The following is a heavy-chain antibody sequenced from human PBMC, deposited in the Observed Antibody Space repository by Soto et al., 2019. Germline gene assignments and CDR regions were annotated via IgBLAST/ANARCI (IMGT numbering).Heavy chain of an antibody. Sequence: QVQLVESGGGVVQPGRSLRLSCAASGFPFTTYGMHWVREGPGKGLEWVAVISYDGRNKYYADSVQGRFTISRDNSKNTLYLQMNSLRPEDTALYYCVGGQYYFDYRGQGTLVTVSS. D-gene: IGHD3-10*01. V-gene: IGHV3-30*03. CDR2: ISYDGRNK. J-gene: IGHJ4*02. CDR1: GFPFTTYG. CDR3: VGGQYYFDY.